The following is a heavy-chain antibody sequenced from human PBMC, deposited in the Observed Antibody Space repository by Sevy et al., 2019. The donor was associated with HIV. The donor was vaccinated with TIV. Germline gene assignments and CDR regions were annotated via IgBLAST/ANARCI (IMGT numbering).Heavy chain of an antibody. CDR2: VRNDGTAT. CDR3: HAPSQGS. V-gene: IGHV3-74*01. Sequence: LLRQSQTLSITCAASGFSFSSYWMHWVRQAPGKGLVWVAYVRNDGTATTYADSVQGRFTISRDNAKNTLYLQMNSLRVEDTAIYYCHAPSQGSWGQGTLVTFSS. J-gene: IGHJ4*02. CDR1: GFSFSSYW.